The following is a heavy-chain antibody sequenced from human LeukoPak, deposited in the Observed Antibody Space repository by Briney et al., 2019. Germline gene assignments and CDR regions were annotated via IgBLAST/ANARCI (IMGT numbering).Heavy chain of an antibody. CDR2: TSYDGSNK. J-gene: IGHJ4*02. Sequence: PGRSLRLSCAASGFTFSSYGMHWVRQAPGKGLEWVAVTSYDGSNKYYADSVKGRFTISRDNSKNTLYLQMNSLRAEDTAVYYCALTYRGYSYGPIDYWGQGTLVTVSS. D-gene: IGHD5-18*01. V-gene: IGHV3-30*03. CDR1: GFTFSSYG. CDR3: ALTYRGYSYGPIDY.